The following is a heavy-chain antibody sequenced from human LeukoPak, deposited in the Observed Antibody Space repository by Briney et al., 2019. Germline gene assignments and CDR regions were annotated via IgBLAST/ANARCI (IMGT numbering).Heavy chain of an antibody. CDR1: GFTFSSYS. CDR2: ISSSSSYI. Sequence: GGSLRLSCAASGFTFSSYSMNWVRQAPGKGLEWVSSISSSSSYIYYADSVKGRFTISRDNAKNSLYLQMNSLRAEDTVVYYCARGPWRYYFDYWGQGTLVTVSS. V-gene: IGHV3-21*01. CDR3: ARGPWRYYFDY. J-gene: IGHJ4*02.